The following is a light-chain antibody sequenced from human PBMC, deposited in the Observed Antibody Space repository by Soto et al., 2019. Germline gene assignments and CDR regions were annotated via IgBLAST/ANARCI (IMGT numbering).Light chain of an antibody. Sequence: EIVVTQSPGTLSVSPGERATLSCRARQSVSDNLAWYQQKPGQAPRLLIHVASTRATGIPARFSGSGYGREFTLTISSLQSEDVAVYYCQQYNDWPYTFGQGTKLEIK. V-gene: IGKV3-15*01. CDR1: QSVSDN. CDR2: VAS. J-gene: IGKJ2*01. CDR3: QQYNDWPYT.